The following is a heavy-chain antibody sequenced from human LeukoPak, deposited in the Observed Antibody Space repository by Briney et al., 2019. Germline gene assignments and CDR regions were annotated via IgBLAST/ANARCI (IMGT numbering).Heavy chain of an antibody. Sequence: SETLSLTCAVYGGSFSGYYWSWIRQPPGKGLEWIGEINHSGSTNYNPSLKSRVTISVDTSKNQFSPKLSSVTAADTAVYYCARGLPNYYDSSGYYYDAFDIWGQGTMVTVSS. V-gene: IGHV4-34*01. CDR1: GGSFSGYY. D-gene: IGHD3-22*01. J-gene: IGHJ3*02. CDR2: INHSGST. CDR3: ARGLPNYYDSSGYYYDAFDI.